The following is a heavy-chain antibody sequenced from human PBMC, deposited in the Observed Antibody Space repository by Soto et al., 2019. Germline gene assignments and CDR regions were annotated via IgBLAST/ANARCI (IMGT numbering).Heavy chain of an antibody. CDR1: GYSFTSYW. V-gene: IGHV5-10-1*01. Sequence: GESLKISCKGSGYSFTSYWISWVRQMPGKGLEWMGRIDPSDSYTNYSPSFQGHVTISADKSISTAYLQWSSLKASDTAMYYCARQAAAGTVIIEIDYWGQGTLVTVSS. D-gene: IGHD6-13*01. J-gene: IGHJ4*02. CDR2: IDPSDSYT. CDR3: ARQAAAGTVIIEIDY.